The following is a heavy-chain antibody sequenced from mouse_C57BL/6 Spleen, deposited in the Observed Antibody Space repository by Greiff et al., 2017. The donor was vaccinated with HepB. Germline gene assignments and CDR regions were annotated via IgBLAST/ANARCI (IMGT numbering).Heavy chain of an antibody. J-gene: IGHJ4*01. Sequence: VQLKESGPGLVQPSQSLSITCTVSGFSLTSYGVHWVRQSPGKGLEWLGVIWSGGSTDYNAAFISRLSISKDNSKSQVFFKMNSLQADDTAIYYCARKDYGSSPYAMDYWGQGTSVTVSS. CDR3: ARKDYGSSPYAMDY. V-gene: IGHV2-2*01. D-gene: IGHD1-1*01. CDR1: GFSLTSYG. CDR2: IWSGGST.